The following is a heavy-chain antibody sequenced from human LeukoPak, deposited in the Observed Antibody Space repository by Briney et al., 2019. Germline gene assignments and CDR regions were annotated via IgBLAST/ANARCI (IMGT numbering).Heavy chain of an antibody. V-gene: IGHV4-34*01. Sequence: SETLSLTCAVYGGSFSGYYWSWIRQPPGKGLEWIGEINHSGSTNYNPSLKSRVTISVDTSKNQFSLKLSSVIAADTAVYYCARGPSGSYRYYYYGMDVWGQGTTVTVSS. CDR1: GGSFSGYY. J-gene: IGHJ6*02. D-gene: IGHD1-26*01. CDR2: INHSGST. CDR3: ARGPSGSYRYYYYGMDV.